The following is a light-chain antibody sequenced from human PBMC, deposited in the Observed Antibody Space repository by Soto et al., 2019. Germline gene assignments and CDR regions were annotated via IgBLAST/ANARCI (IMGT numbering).Light chain of an antibody. Sequence: DIQMTQSPSTLSASVRDRVTITCRASQSIDTWLAWYQHKPGKAPKLLIYKASNLESGVPSRFSGSGSGTEFTLTISSLQPDDFATYYCQQYNSFSPFTFGQGTKLEIK. V-gene: IGKV1-5*03. CDR2: KAS. J-gene: IGKJ2*01. CDR3: QQYNSFSPFT. CDR1: QSIDTW.